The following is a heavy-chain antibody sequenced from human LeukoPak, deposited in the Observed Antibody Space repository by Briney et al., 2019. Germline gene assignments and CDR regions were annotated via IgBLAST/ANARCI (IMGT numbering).Heavy chain of an antibody. V-gene: IGHV4-4*02. D-gene: IGHD1-26*01. J-gene: IGHJ3*02. Sequence: PSGTLSLTCAVSGGSISSSNWWSWVRQPPGKGLEWIGEIYHSGSTNYNPSLKSRVAISVDKSKNQFSLKLSSVTAADTAVYYCAREGGSGSNDAFDIWGQGTMVTVSS. CDR1: GGSISSSNW. CDR2: IYHSGST. CDR3: AREGGSGSNDAFDI.